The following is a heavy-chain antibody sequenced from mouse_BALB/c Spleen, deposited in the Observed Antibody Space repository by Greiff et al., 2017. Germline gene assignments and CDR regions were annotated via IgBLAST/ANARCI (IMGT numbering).Heavy chain of an antibody. CDR3: ARDQSYYGNYFYYAMDY. Sequence: VKLMESGPGLVAPSQSLSITCTVSGFSLTSYGVHWVRQPPGKGLEWLGVIWAGGSTNYNSALMSRLSISKDNSKSQVFLKMNSLQTDDTAMYYCARDQSYYGNYFYYAMDYWGQGTSVTVSS. J-gene: IGHJ4*01. CDR1: GFSLTSYG. D-gene: IGHD2-1*01. CDR2: IWAGGST. V-gene: IGHV2-9*02.